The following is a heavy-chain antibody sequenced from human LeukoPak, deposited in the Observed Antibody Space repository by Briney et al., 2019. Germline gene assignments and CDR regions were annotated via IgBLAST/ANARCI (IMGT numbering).Heavy chain of an antibody. D-gene: IGHD2-21*01. J-gene: IGHJ3*02. Sequence: GASVRVSCKASGYTFTSYNMHWVRQSPGQGLKWMGIINPSGGSTSYAQKFQGRVTMTRDMSTSTVYMELSSLRSEDTAVYYCARARDSNAFDIWGQGTMVTVSS. CDR3: ARARDSNAFDI. V-gene: IGHV1-46*01. CDR2: INPSGGST. CDR1: GYTFTSYN.